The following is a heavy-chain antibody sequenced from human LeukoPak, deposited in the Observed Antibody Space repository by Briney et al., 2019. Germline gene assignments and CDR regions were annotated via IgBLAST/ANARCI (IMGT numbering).Heavy chain of an antibody. V-gene: IGHV4-4*07. D-gene: IGHD4-17*01. J-gene: IGHJ4*02. CDR3: ARDIVFLIDEDYG. CDR2: IHTSGSA. Sequence: PSETLSLTCSVSGSSFNTYYWSWIRQPAGKALEWIGRIHTSGSADYSPSLQSRVTISVDMSKKEFSLKLTSVTPADTAVYYCARDIVFLIDEDYGWGQGILVTVSS. CDR1: GSSFNTYY.